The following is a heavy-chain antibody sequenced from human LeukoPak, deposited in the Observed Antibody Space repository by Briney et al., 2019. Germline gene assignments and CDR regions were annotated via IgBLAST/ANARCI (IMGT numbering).Heavy chain of an antibody. J-gene: IGHJ3*02. CDR3: ARHSGYYYVSDAFDI. Sequence: SVKVSCXASGGTFSSYAISWVRQAPGQGLEWMGRIIPIFGTANYAQKFQGRVTITTDESTSTAYMELSSLRSEDTAVYYCARHSGYYYVSDAFDIWGQGTMVTVSS. V-gene: IGHV1-69*05. CDR2: IIPIFGTA. CDR1: GGTFSSYA. D-gene: IGHD3-22*01.